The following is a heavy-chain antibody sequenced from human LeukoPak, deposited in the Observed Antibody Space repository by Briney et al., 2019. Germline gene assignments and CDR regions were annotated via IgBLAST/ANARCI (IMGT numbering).Heavy chain of an antibody. CDR2: INPNSGGT. CDR3: ARGLSCSSTSCYLFYYYYMDV. J-gene: IGHJ6*03. Sequence: ASVKVSCKASGYTFTGYYMHWVRQAPGQGLEWMGWINPNSGGTNYAQKFQGRVTMTRDTSISTAYMELSSLRSEDTAVYYCARGLSCSSTSCYLFYYYYMDVWGKGTTVTVSS. D-gene: IGHD2-2*01. V-gene: IGHV1-2*02. CDR1: GYTFTGYY.